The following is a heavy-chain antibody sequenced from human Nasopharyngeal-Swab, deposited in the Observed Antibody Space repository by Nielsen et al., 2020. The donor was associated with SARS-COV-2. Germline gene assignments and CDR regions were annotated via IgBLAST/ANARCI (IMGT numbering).Heavy chain of an antibody. CDR2: ISGSGSYA. V-gene: IGHV3-23*01. J-gene: IGHJ4*02. Sequence: GESLKISCTASGFTFSTFGMSWVRQAPGKGLEWVSRISGSGSYADYADSVKGRFTISRDNSKNTLYPQMNSLRAEDTAVYYCAKGGVSVYGDSYYFDFWGQGSLVTVSS. CDR1: GFTFSTFG. D-gene: IGHD4-17*01. CDR3: AKGGVSVYGDSYYFDF.